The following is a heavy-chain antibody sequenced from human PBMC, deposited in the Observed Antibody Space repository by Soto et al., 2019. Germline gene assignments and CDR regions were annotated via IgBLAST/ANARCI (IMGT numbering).Heavy chain of an antibody. D-gene: IGHD6-6*01. CDR3: AKDRTLAARNLDY. CDR2: ISTSIDAT. Sequence: LRLSFAASVFAFSNYAMHWVRQAPGKGLEWVSSISTSIDATYYADSVKGRFTISRDDSKNTLYLQMNSLRAEDSAVYYCAKDRTLAARNLDYWGQGTPLPLST. V-gene: IGHV3-23*01. CDR1: VFAFSNYA. J-gene: IGHJ4*02.